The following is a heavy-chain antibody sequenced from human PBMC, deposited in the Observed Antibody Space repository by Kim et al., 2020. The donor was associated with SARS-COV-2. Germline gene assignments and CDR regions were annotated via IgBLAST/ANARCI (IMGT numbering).Heavy chain of an antibody. CDR3: ASGLGNILTGYYYYGMDV. CDR1: GGSFSGYY. Sequence: SETLSLTCAVYGGSFSGYYWSWIRQPPGKGLEWIGEINHSGSTNYNPSLKSRVTISVDTSKNQFSLKLSSVTAADTAVYYCASGLGNILTGYYYYGMDVWGQGTTVTVSS. J-gene: IGHJ6*02. CDR2: INHSGST. V-gene: IGHV4-34*01. D-gene: IGHD3-9*01.